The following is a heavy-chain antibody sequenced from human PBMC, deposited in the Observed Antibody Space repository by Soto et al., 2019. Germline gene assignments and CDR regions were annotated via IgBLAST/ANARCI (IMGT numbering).Heavy chain of an antibody. CDR1: GFTFSSYS. V-gene: IGHV3-21*01. Sequence: VQLVESGGGVVQPGRSLRLSCAASGFTFSSYSMNWVRQAPGKGLEGVSSISSSSSYIYYADSVKGLFTISRDNAKNSLYLQMNSLRAEDTAVYYCARDGSGGLELRGPNWFDPWGQGTLVTVSS. CDR3: ARDGSGGLELRGPNWFDP. D-gene: IGHD1-7*01. J-gene: IGHJ5*02. CDR2: ISSSSSYI.